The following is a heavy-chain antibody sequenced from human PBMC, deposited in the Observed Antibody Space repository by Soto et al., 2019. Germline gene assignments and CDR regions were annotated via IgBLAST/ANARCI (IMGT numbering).Heavy chain of an antibody. V-gene: IGHV1-69*06. CDR3: ARVRVIRGVIPSHFGL. CDR1: GATFNSYG. D-gene: IGHD3-10*01. CDR2: IIPLYGTV. J-gene: IGHJ4*02. Sequence: SVKVSCKASGATFNSYGISWVRQAPGQGLDWMGVIIPLYGTVNYAQKFQGRVSITADKSTSTAYMDLNSLRSDDTAVYYCARVRVIRGVIPSHFGLWGQGTQVTVSS.